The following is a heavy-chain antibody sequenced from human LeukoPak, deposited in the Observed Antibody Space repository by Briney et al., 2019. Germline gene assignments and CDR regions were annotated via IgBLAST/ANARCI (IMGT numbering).Heavy chain of an antibody. CDR3: AKSRGVAGFDY. CDR2: ISENGSEE. V-gene: IGHV3-7*03. D-gene: IGHD6-19*01. J-gene: IGHJ4*02. CDR1: GFRISKSW. Sequence: GWSLRLSCEASGFRISKSWMTWVRQSSGRGLEWVACISENGSEEKYLDSVKGRFTISRDNSKNTLYLQMNSLRAEDTAVYYCAKSRGVAGFDYWGQGTLVTVSS.